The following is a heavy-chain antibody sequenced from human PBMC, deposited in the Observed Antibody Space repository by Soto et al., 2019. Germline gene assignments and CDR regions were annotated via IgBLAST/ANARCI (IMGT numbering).Heavy chain of an antibody. CDR1: GYTFTNYA. Sequence: ASVKVSCKASGYTFTNYAMHWVRQAPGQRLEWMGWINVGNGKTKYSQKFQGRVTITRDTSASTAYMELSSLRSEDTAVYYCARGFAGYYDSSVYYYFDYWGQGPLVTVPS. J-gene: IGHJ4*02. CDR2: INVGNGKT. CDR3: ARGFAGYYDSSVYYYFDY. D-gene: IGHD3-22*01. V-gene: IGHV1-3*01.